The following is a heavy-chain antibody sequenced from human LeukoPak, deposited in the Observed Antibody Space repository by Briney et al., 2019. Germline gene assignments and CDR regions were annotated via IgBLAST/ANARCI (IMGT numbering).Heavy chain of an antibody. CDR2: INAGNGNT. J-gene: IGHJ4*02. D-gene: IGHD2-15*01. Sequence: ASVKVSCKASGYTFTTYAMHWVRQAPGQRLEWMGWINAGNGNTKYSQKFQARVTITRDTSASTAYMELSSLRSDDTAVYYCARSSYCSGGSCYSSSPDTNFDYWGQGTLVTVSS. CDR1: GYTFTTYA. V-gene: IGHV1-3*01. CDR3: ARSSYCSGGSCYSSSPDTNFDY.